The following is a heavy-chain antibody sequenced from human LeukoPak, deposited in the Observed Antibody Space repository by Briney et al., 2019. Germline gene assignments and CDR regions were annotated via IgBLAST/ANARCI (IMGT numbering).Heavy chain of an antibody. V-gene: IGHV4-59*11. CDR3: ARGFRVGDIHVDAFDM. CDR1: GGSISSHY. CDR2: VFKSWTT. Sequence: SETLSLPCTVSGGSISSHYWSWIRQPPGRGLEWIGYVFKSWTTDQNPSLKGRVTISLDTSKNHVSLRLTSVTAADTAVYDCARGFRVGDIHVDAFDMWGQGTMVTVSS. D-gene: IGHD1-26*01. J-gene: IGHJ3*02.